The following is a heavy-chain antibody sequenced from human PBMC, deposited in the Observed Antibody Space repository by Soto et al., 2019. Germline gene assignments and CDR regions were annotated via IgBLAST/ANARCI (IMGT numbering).Heavy chain of an antibody. V-gene: IGHV4-4*02. J-gene: IGHJ6*02. CDR1: GDSITGDNW. CDR2: IHHSGAT. CDR3: GDQGFYRMGV. Sequence: QVQLQESGPGLVQPSGTLSLTCAVSGDSITGDNWWSWVRQPPGKGLEWLGEIHHSGATNYNPSLQSGVTITVNKSTNQCALKPNPGTGADTAMVYCGDQGFYRMGVWGRGTTVTVSS.